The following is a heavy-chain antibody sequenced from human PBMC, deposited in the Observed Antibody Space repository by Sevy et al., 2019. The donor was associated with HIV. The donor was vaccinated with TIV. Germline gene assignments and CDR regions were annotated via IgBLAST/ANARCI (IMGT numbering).Heavy chain of an antibody. Sequence: GGSLRLSCTTSGFTFDDVAMSWFRQAPGKGLEWVAFITRNSYEAYGGATEYAATVKGRFIISRDDYKSIAYLQMNSLKTDDTAVYYCTRGLATADTPEYYFDYWGQRTLVTVSS. CDR2: ITRNSYEAYGGAT. CDR3: TRGLATADTPEYYFDY. J-gene: IGHJ4*02. V-gene: IGHV3-49*03. CDR1: GFTFDDVA. D-gene: IGHD5-12*01.